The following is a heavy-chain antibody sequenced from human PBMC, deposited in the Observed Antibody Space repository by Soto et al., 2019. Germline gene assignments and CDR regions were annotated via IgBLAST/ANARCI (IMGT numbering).Heavy chain of an antibody. V-gene: IGHV3-74*01. CDR3: AREYYGLLTGYYNDF. D-gene: IGHD3-9*01. Sequence: QLLESGGGLVQPGGSLRLSCAASGFPFNTYWMHWVRHTPGKGLDWVSRISGDGSTTYYADSVTGRFTVSRDNAKNTLYLHMSGLRAEYTAVYFCAREYYGLLTGYYNDFWGQGTLVSVSS. CDR2: ISGDGSTT. CDR1: GFPFNTYW. J-gene: IGHJ4*02.